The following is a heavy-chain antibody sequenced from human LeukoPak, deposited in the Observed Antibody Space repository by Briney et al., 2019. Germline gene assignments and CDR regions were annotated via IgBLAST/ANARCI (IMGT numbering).Heavy chain of an antibody. Sequence: GGSLRLSCAASGFTFSNFAMNWVRQAPGTGLEWVSSITSRTSTTYYIDSVKGRCTISRDNSKNTLYLQMDSLRVDDTAIYYCAKDLRGGRNSGYDLGESWGQGTLVIVS. CDR2: ITSRTSTT. V-gene: IGHV3-23*01. CDR3: AKDLRGGRNSGYDLGES. D-gene: IGHD5-12*01. J-gene: IGHJ5*02. CDR1: GFTFSNFA.